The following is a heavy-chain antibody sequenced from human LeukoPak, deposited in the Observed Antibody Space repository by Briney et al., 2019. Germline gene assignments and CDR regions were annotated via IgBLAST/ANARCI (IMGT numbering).Heavy chain of an antibody. CDR2: ISGSGDST. D-gene: IGHD6-6*01. CDR3: AKLGGSSSRHLDY. V-gene: IGHV3-23*01. Sequence: PGGSLRLSCVASGFTFSNYAMSWVRQAPGKGLEWVSAISGSGDSTYYADSVKGRFTISRDNSKNTLYLQMNSLRAEDTAVYYCAKLGGSSSRHLDYWGQGTLVTVSS. CDR1: GFTFSNYA. J-gene: IGHJ4*02.